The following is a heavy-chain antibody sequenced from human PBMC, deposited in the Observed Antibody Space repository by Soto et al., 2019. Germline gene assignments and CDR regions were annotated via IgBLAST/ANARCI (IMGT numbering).Heavy chain of an antibody. J-gene: IGHJ3*02. CDR2: TYYRSKWYN. CDR3: ARSNYCSSTSCSTDAFDI. D-gene: IGHD2-2*02. CDR1: GDSVSSNSAA. Sequence: QSPTLSLTCAISGDSVSSNSAAWKWIRQSPSRGLEWLGRTYYRSKWYNDYAGSVKSRITINPDTSKNQFSLQLNSVTPEDTAVYYCARSNYCSSTSCSTDAFDIWGQGTMVTVSS. V-gene: IGHV6-1*01.